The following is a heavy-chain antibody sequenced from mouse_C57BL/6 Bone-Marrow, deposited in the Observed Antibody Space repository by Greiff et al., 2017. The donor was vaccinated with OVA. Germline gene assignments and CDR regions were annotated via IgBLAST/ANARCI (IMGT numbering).Heavy chain of an antibody. Sequence: EVMLVESGAELVRPGASVKLSCTASGFNIKDDYMHWVKQRPEQGLEWIGWIDPENGDTEYASKFQGKATITADTSSNTAYLQLSSLTSEDTAVYYCTTDTTRAWFAYWGQGTLVTVSA. CDR3: TTDTTRAWFAY. D-gene: IGHD1-1*01. CDR2: IDPENGDT. V-gene: IGHV14-4*01. J-gene: IGHJ3*01. CDR1: GFNIKDDY.